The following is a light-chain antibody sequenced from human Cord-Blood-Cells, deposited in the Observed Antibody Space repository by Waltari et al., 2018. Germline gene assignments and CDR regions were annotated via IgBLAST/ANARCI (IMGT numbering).Light chain of an antibody. V-gene: IGLV2-23*01. CDR1: SSDVGSYNL. CDR3: CSYAGSSTYV. CDR2: EGS. Sequence: QSALTQPASVSGSLGQSITFPCTGTSSDVGSYNLVSWYQQHPGKAPNLMIYEGSKRPSGVSNRFSGSKSGNTASLTISGLQAEDEADYYCCSYAGSSTYVFGTGTKVTVL. J-gene: IGLJ1*01.